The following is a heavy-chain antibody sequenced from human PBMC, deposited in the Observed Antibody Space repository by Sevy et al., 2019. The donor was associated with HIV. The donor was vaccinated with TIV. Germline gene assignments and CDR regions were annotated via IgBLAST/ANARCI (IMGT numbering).Heavy chain of an antibody. D-gene: IGHD4-17*01. CDR3: ARVTSTVVMNY. V-gene: IGHV4-38-2*01. Sequence: SETLSLTCAVSGYSISSGYYWGWIRQPPGKGLEWIGSIYHSGSTYYNPSLKSRVTISVDTSKNQFSLKLSSVTAADTAVYYCARVTSTVVMNYWGQRTLVTVSS. J-gene: IGHJ4*02. CDR2: IYHSGST. CDR1: GYSISSGYY.